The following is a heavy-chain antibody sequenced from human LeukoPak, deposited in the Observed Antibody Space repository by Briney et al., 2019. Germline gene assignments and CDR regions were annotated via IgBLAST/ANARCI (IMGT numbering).Heavy chain of an antibody. J-gene: IGHJ5*02. CDR1: GYTFSGYA. V-gene: IGHV3-30*04. Sequence: GGSLRLSCAGSGYTFSGYAVHWVRQAPGKGLAWVAVISYDGRNKYYADSVKGRFTISRDSSKSVLYLQMNSLRDEDTAVYYCARALGGYVNWFDPWGQGTLVTVSS. CDR2: ISYDGRNK. D-gene: IGHD3-22*01. CDR3: ARALGGYVNWFDP.